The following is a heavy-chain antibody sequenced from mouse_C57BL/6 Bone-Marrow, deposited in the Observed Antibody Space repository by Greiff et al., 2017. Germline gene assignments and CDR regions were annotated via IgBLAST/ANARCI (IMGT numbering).Heavy chain of an antibody. CDR1: GYPFPNSF. CDR3: YGSSYNYAMDY. CDR2: INPTKGGT. V-gene: IGHV1-19*01. D-gene: IGHD1-1*01. J-gene: IGHJ4*01. Sequence: EVQLQQSGPVLVKPGASVKMSCKASGYPFPNSFINWLKRSNGKSLGWIGVINPTKGGTTYNQRFKGKATLTVDTSSSTAYMELNSLTSEDSAVYYCYGSSYNYAMDYWGQGTSVTVSS.